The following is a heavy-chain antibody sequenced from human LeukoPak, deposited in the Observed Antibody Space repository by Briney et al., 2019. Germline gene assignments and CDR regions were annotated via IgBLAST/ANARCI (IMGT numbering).Heavy chain of an antibody. D-gene: IGHD1-26*01. V-gene: IGHV3-48*02. CDR3: ARDKSGSDSARGAVIDI. CDR2: ISSSSSIM. Sequence: GGSLRLSCAASGFTFSSYTMNWVRKAPGKGLEWISYISSSSSIMYYADSVKGRFSISRDNAKNSPYLQMNSLRDEDTAVYYCARDKSGSDSARGAVIDICGQGAIVTVSS. CDR1: GFTFSSYT. J-gene: IGHJ3*02.